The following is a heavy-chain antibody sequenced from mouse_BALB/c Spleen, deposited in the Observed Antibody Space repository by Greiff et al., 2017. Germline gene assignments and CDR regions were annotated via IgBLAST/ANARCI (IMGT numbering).Heavy chain of an antibody. Sequence: VQLKESGTVLARPGASVKMSCKASGYTFTSYWMHWVKQRPGQGLEWIGAIYPGSSDTSYNQKFKGKAKLTAVTSTSTAYMELSSLTNEDSAVYYCTREYGHYYAMDYWGQGTSVTVSS. CDR1: GYTFTSYW. D-gene: IGHD2-10*02. CDR3: TREYGHYYAMDY. V-gene: IGHV1-5*01. CDR2: IYPGSSDT. J-gene: IGHJ4*01.